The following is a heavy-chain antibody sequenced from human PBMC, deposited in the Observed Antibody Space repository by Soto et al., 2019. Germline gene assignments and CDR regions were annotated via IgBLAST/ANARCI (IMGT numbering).Heavy chain of an antibody. CDR2: INSDGSST. J-gene: IGHJ6*02. V-gene: IGHV3-74*01. CDR3: ARGGVLSAVSYYYGMDV. Sequence: PGGSLRLSCAASGFTFSSYWMHWVRQAPGKGLVWVSRINSDGSSTSYADSVKGRFTISRDNSKNTLFLQMKSLRVEDTAVYYCARGGVLSAVSYYYGMDVWGQGTTVTAP. CDR1: GFTFSSYW. D-gene: IGHD3-10*01.